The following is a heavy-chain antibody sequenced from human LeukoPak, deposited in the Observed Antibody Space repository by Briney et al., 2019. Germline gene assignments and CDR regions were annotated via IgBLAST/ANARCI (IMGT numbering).Heavy chain of an antibody. CDR1: GFTFSSYS. CDR2: IRSKAYGGTT. Sequence: GGSLRLSCAASGFTFSSYSMNWVRQAPGRGLEWVGFIRSKAYGGTTEYAASVKGRFTISRDDSKSIAYLQMNSLKTEDTAVYYCTRDERGSGPSYWFDPWGQGTLVTVSS. CDR3: TRDERGSGPSYWFDP. D-gene: IGHD3-10*01. V-gene: IGHV3-49*04. J-gene: IGHJ5*02.